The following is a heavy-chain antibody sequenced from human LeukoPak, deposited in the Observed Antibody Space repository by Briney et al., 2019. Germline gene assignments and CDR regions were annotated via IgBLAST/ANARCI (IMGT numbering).Heavy chain of an antibody. D-gene: IGHD6-6*01. CDR2: IYYSGST. V-gene: IGHV4-30-4*08. CDR3: ARELPTFEYFDY. CDR1: GGAFSGYY. J-gene: IGHJ4*02. Sequence: SETLSLTCAVYGGAFSGYYWSWIRQPPGKGLEWIGYIYYSGSTYYNPSLKSRVTISVDTSKNQFSLKLSSVTAADTAVYYCARELPTFEYFDYWGQGTLVTVSS.